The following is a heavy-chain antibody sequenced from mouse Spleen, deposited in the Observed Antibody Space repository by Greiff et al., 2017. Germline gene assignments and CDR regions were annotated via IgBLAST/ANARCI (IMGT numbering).Heavy chain of an antibody. D-gene: IGHD2-12*01. J-gene: IGHJ4*01. Sequence: EVQLQQSGPVLVKPGASVKMSCKASGYTFTDYYMNWVKQSHGKSLEWIGVINPYNGGTSYNQKFKGKATLTVDKSSSTAYMELNSLTSEDSAVYYCARFPRYYSYAYAMDYWGQGTSVTVSS. CDR1: GYTFTDYY. CDR2: INPYNGGT. CDR3: ARFPRYYSYAYAMDY. V-gene: IGHV1-19*01.